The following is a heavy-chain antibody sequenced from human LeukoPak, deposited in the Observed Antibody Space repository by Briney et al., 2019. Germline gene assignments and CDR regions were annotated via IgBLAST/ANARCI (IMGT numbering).Heavy chain of an antibody. CDR3: AREKVVVVPAYFDY. V-gene: IGHV3-7*01. Sequence: PGGSLRLSCAASGFTFSSYWMSWVRQAPGKGLEWVANIKQDGSGKYYVDSVKGRFTISRDNAKNSLYLQMNSLRAEDTAVYYCAREKVVVVPAYFDYWGQGTLVTVSS. J-gene: IGHJ4*02. D-gene: IGHD2-2*01. CDR1: GFTFSSYW. CDR2: IKQDGSGK.